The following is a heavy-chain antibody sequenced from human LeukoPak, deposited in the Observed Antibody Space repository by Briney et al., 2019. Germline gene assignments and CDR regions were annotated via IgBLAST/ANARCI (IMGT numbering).Heavy chain of an antibody. V-gene: IGHV3-48*03. CDR1: GSTSSSLE. D-gene: IGHD5-24*01. Sequence: HPGGSRKLSCEPSGSTSSSLEMNWVRQPPGKGREWVSHISSGGKIIHYADSVKGRFTISRDNAKNSLYLQMNSLRAEDTAIYYCAGGYNPFFDYWGQGALVTVSS. CDR2: ISSGGKII. J-gene: IGHJ4*02. CDR3: AGGYNPFFDY.